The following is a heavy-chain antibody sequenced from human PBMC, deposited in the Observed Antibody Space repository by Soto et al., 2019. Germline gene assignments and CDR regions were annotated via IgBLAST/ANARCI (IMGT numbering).Heavy chain of an antibody. D-gene: IGHD6-6*01. J-gene: IGHJ6*02. CDR3: ARDRDSSSSYYYYGMDV. V-gene: IGHV3-30-3*01. CDR1: GFTFSSYA. CDR2: ISYDGSNK. Sequence: PVGSLRLSCAASGFTFSSYAMHWVRQAPGKGLEWVAVISYDGSNKYYADSVKGRFTISRDNSKNTLYLQMNSLRAEDTAVYYCARDRDSSSSYYYYGMDVWGQGTTVTVSS.